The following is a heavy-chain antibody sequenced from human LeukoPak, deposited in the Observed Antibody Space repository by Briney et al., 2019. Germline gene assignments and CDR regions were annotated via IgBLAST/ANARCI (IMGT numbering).Heavy chain of an antibody. V-gene: IGHV4-4*07. Sequence: SETLSLTCTVSGGSISSYYWSWIRQPAGKGLEWIGRIYTSGSTNYNPSLKSRVTMSVDTSKNQFSLKLSSVTAADTAVYYCARDPPPPHGSGSYYNGDYWGQGTLVTVSS. D-gene: IGHD3-10*01. J-gene: IGHJ4*02. CDR3: ARDPPPPHGSGSYYNGDY. CDR2: IYTSGST. CDR1: GGSISSYY.